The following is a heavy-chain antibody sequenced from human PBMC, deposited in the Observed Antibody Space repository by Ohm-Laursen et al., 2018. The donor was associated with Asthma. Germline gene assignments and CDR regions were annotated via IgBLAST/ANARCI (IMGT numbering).Heavy chain of an antibody. D-gene: IGHD2-15*01. CDR1: GFTFSSYS. CDR3: ARGTATGSQNIHYYDLDV. V-gene: IGHV3-48*02. J-gene: IGHJ6*02. Sequence: SLRLSCAASGFTFSSYSMNWVRQAPGKGLEWVSYISSSSSTIYYADSVKGRFTISRDNAKNSLYLQMNSLRDEDTAVYYCARGTATGSQNIHYYDLDVWGQGTTVIVSS. CDR2: ISSSSSTI.